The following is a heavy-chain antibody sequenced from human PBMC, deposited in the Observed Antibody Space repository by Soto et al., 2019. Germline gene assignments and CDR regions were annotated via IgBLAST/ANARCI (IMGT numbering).Heavy chain of an antibody. V-gene: IGHV3-48*03. J-gene: IGHJ3*02. CDR1: GFSFSTYE. Sequence: GGSLRLSCAASGFSFSTYEMNWVRQTPGKGLEWVSYISKNGIDIYYADSVKGRFTISRDNANNSLFLQMNSLRAEDTAVYYCAPRKSGSFNIGAFDIWGQGTMVTVSS. CDR2: ISKNGIDI. CDR3: APRKSGSFNIGAFDI. D-gene: IGHD3-10*01.